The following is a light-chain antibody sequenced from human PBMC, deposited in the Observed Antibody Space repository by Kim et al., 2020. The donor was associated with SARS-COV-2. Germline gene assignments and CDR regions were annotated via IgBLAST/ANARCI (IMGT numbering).Light chain of an antibody. CDR2: AAS. CDR1: QGIIND. V-gene: IGKV1-27*01. Sequence: ASVGDRVTIHCRASQGIINDLAWYQQKPGKAPKLLIHAASALQSGVPSRFSGSGSGTDFTLTITRLQPEDVATYYCQKYNSAPWTFGQGTKVDIK. J-gene: IGKJ1*01. CDR3: QKYNSAPWT.